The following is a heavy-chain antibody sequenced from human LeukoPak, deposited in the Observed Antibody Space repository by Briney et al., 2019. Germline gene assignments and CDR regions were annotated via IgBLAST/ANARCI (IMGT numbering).Heavy chain of an antibody. D-gene: IGHD3-10*01. CDR2: ISGSSGST. V-gene: IGHV3-23*01. J-gene: IGHJ4*02. CDR1: GFTFSSYA. Sequence: GGSLRLSCAASGFTFSSYAMSWVRQAPGKGLEWVSAISGSSGSTYYADSVKGRFTISRDNSKNTLYLQMNSLRAEDTAVYYCAKSLPLVRIFEGDYGGQGTLVTVP. CDR3: AKSLPLVRIFEGDY.